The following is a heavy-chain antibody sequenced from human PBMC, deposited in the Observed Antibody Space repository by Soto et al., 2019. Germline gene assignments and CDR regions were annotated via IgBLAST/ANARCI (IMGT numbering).Heavy chain of an antibody. Sequence: EVQLVESGGGLVQPGGSLRLSCAASGFTFSSYWMHWVRQAPGKGLVWVSRINSDGSSTSYADSVKGRFTISRDNPKNTLYLQMNSLRAEDTAVYYCARGGLRYCSGGSCYSSFDYWGQGTLVTVSS. CDR1: GFTFSSYW. D-gene: IGHD2-15*01. V-gene: IGHV3-74*01. CDR3: ARGGLRYCSGGSCYSSFDY. CDR2: INSDGSST. J-gene: IGHJ4*02.